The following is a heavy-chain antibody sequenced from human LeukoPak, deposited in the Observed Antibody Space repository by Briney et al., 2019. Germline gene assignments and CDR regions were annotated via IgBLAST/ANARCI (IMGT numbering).Heavy chain of an antibody. J-gene: IGHJ4*02. CDR1: GFTFSSYG. V-gene: IGHV3-23*01. CDR2: ISGSGGST. Sequence: GGSLRLSCAASGFTFSSYGMSWVRQAPGKGLEWVSAISGSGGSTYYADSVKGRFTISRDNSKNTLYLQMNSLRAEDTAVYYCAKDGVPRAPEVTHFDYWGQGTLVTVSS. D-gene: IGHD2-21*02. CDR3: AKDGVPRAPEVTHFDY.